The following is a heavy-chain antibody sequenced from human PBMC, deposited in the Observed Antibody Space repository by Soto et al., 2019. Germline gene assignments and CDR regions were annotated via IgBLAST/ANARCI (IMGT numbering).Heavy chain of an antibody. J-gene: IGHJ4*02. CDR2: ISSSSSYI. Sequence: GGSRWLPFAASRFTLSSYSMSWFRQSPGKGLEWVSSISSSSSYIYYSDSMKGRFTISRDNAKNSLYLQMNSLRAEDTAVYYCARGLFYYDSSAYLGYWGQGTLVTVSS. CDR1: RFTLSSYS. D-gene: IGHD3-22*01. CDR3: ARGLFYYDSSAYLGY. V-gene: IGHV3-21*01.